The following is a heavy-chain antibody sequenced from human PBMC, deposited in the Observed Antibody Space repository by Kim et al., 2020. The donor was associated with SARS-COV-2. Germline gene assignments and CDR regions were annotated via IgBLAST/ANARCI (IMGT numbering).Heavy chain of an antibody. CDR2: MYVSGST. V-gene: IGHV4-31*03. CDR3: ARDRGRSDWYRAYGMDV. Sequence: SETLSLTCTVSGGSISRGDYYWTWIRQPPGKGLEWIGHMYVSGSTYYNPSLESRVTISADTSNNQFSLKLSSVTAADTAVYFCARDRGRSDWYRAYGMDVCGQGTTVSVSS. CDR1: GGSISRGDYY. D-gene: IGHD1-26*01. J-gene: IGHJ6*02.